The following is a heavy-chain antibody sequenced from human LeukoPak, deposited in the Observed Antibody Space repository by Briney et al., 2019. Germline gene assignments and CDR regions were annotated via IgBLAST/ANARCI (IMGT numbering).Heavy chain of an antibody. CDR2: IIPIFGTA. D-gene: IGHD5-18*01. J-gene: IGHJ6*03. Sequence: ASVKVSCKASGGTFSSYAISWVRQAPGQGLEWMGGIIPIFGTANYAQKFQGRVTITTDESTSTAYMELSSLRSEDTAVYYCARGGGYGYYYYYMDVWGKGTTVTVSS. CDR1: GGTFSSYA. CDR3: ARGGGYGYYYYYMDV. V-gene: IGHV1-69*05.